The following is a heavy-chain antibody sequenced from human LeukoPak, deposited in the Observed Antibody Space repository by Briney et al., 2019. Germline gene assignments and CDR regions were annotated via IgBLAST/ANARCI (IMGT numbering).Heavy chain of an antibody. D-gene: IGHD4-17*01. CDR2: MNPNSGNT. CDR1: GYTFTSYD. CDR3: ARGHAFETVTTNAFDI. J-gene: IGHJ3*02. Sequence: ASVKVSCKASGYTFTSYDMNWVRQAPGQGLEWMGLMNPNSGNTGYAQKFQGRVTMTRDTSTSTVYMELSSLRSEDTAVYYCARGHAFETVTTNAFDIWGQGTMVTVSS. V-gene: IGHV1-8*01.